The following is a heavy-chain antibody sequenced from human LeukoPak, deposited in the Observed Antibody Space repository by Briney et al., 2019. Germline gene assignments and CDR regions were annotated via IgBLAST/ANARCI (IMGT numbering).Heavy chain of an antibody. Sequence: SETLSLTCTVSGGSISSGSYYWSWIRQPAGKGLEWIGRIYTSGSTNYNPSLKSRVTISVDTSKNQFSLKLSSVTAADTAVYYCARERHIASDCFDIWGPGTLVTVSS. CDR3: ARERHIASDCFDI. D-gene: IGHD2-21*01. J-gene: IGHJ3*02. CDR1: GGSISSGSYY. CDR2: IYTSGST. V-gene: IGHV4-61*02.